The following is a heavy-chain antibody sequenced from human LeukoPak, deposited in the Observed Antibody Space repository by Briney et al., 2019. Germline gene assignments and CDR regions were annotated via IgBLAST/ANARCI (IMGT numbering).Heavy chain of an antibody. V-gene: IGHV4-61*02. CDR1: GASISSGSYY. Sequence: SQTLSLTCTVSGASISSGSYYWNWIRQPAGKGLEWIGRIYSSGSTDYNPSLKSRVTISVDTSKNHFSLNLSSVTAADTAVYYCTRRGDTWGQGTTVSVSS. J-gene: IGHJ3*02. CDR3: TRRGDT. CDR2: IYSSGST.